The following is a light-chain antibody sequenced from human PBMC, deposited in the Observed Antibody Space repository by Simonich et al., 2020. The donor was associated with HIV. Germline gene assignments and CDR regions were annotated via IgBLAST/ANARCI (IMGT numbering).Light chain of an antibody. V-gene: IGKV1-13*02. J-gene: IGKJ1*01. CDR2: DAS. CDR1: QGICRA. CDR3: QQFNSYSLT. Sequence: ASQLTQSPSSLSSSVGDRVTITCEASQGICRALACYQQKPGKAPKLLIYDASSLESGVPSRFSGSGSGTDFTLTISSLQPEDFATYYCQQFNSYSLTFGQGTKVEMK.